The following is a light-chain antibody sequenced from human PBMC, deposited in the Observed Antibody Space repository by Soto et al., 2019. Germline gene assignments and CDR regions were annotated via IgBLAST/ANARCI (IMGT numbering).Light chain of an antibody. J-gene: IGKJ2*01. CDR3: QQYNDWLYT. CDR1: QSVSSN. Sequence: EIVMTQSPASQSVSPGERVTLSCRASQSVSSNLAWYQQQPGQTPRLLIYDPSTRVFGIPARFSGSGSGTEFTLTISSLQSEDFAVYYCQQYNDWLYTFGQGTKLEIK. V-gene: IGKV3-15*01. CDR2: DPS.